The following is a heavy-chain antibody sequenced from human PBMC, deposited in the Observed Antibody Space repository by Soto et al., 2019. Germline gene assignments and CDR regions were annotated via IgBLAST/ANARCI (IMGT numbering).Heavy chain of an antibody. CDR2: IWYDGSNK. V-gene: IGHV3-33*01. CDR3: ARGGYCSGGRCYSRGNDY. Sequence: QVQLVESGGGVVQPGRSLRLSCAASGFTFSSYGMHCVRQAPGKGLEWVAVIWYDGSNKYYADSVKGRFTISRDNSKNTLYLQMNSLRAEDTAGYYCARGGYCSGGRCYSRGNDYWGQGTLVTVSS. J-gene: IGHJ4*02. CDR1: GFTFSSYG. D-gene: IGHD2-15*01.